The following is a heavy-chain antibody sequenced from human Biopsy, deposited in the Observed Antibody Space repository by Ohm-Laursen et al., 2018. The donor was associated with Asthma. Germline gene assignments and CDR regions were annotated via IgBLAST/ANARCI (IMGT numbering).Heavy chain of an antibody. CDR2: INSVFGTT. CDR1: GGTFNTYV. Sequence: SVKVSCKSLGGTFNTYVIGWVRQAPGQGLVWMGGINSVFGTTTYPQKFQDRVMITADDSTSTVYMELSSLRSEDTAVYYCARKAGSCISRTCYSLDFWGQGTLVTVSS. CDR3: ARKAGSCISRTCYSLDF. D-gene: IGHD2-2*01. J-gene: IGHJ4*02. V-gene: IGHV1-69*13.